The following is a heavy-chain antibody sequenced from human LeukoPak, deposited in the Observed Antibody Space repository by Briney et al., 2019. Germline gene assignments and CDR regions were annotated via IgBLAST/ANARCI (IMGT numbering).Heavy chain of an antibody. CDR2: MNPNSGNT. Sequence: SVKVSCKASGYTFTSYDINWVRQATGQGLEWMVWMNPNSGNTGYAQKFQGRVTMTRNTSISTAYMELSSLRSEDTAVYYCARGPQYSSGYYEYFQHWGQGTLVTVSS. CDR1: GYTFTSYD. CDR3: ARGPQYSSGYYEYFQH. J-gene: IGHJ1*01. D-gene: IGHD3-22*01. V-gene: IGHV1-8*01.